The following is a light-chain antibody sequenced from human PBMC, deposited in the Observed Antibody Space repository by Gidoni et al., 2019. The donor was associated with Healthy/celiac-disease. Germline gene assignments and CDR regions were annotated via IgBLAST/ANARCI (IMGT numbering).Light chain of an antibody. Sequence: DIGMTQSPDSLAGSLGERATINCKSSQSVLYSSNNKNYLAWYQQKPGQPPKLLIYWASTRESGVPDRFSGSGSGTDFTLTISSLQAEDVAVYYCQQYYSTPWTFGQGTKVEIK. CDR1: QSVLYSSNNKNY. CDR3: QQYYSTPWT. V-gene: IGKV4-1*01. CDR2: WAS. J-gene: IGKJ1*01.